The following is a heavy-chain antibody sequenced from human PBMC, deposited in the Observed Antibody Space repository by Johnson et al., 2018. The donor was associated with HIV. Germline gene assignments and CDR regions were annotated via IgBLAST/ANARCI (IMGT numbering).Heavy chain of an antibody. J-gene: IGHJ3*02. V-gene: IGHV3-30*04. CDR3: ARDWADQDSFDI. CDR2: ISYDGSNK. Sequence: QVQLVESGGGVVQPGRSLRLSCAASGFTFSSYPMHWVRQAPGKGLQWVAVISYDGSNKYFADSVKGRFTISRDNSKNTVYLQMNSLRPYDTAVYYCARDWADQDSFDIWGQGTMVTVSS. D-gene: IGHD3-16*01. CDR1: GFTFSSYP.